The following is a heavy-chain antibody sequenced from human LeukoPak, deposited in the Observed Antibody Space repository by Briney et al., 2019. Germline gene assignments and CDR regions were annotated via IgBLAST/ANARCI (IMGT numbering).Heavy chain of an antibody. Sequence: SETLSLTCSVSDGSITSYFWSWIRQSPGKGLEWIGYIYYSGSTSYNPSLKSRVTISVVTSKNQFSLRLNSVTAADTAVYYCARRHSSRWYYFDYWGQGTLVTVSS. D-gene: IGHD6-13*01. CDR1: DGSITSYF. V-gene: IGHV4-59*08. J-gene: IGHJ4*02. CDR2: IYYSGST. CDR3: ARRHSSRWYYFDY.